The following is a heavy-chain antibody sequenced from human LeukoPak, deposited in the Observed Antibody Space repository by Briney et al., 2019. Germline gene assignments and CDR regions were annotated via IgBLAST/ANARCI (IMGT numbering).Heavy chain of an antibody. CDR2: INHSGST. CDR3: ARHGGYNSVNYDY. CDR1: GGSFSGYY. Sequence: PSETLSLTCAVYGGSFSGYYWSWIRQPPGKGLEWIGEINHSGSTNYNPSLKSRVTISVDTSKNQFSLKLSSVTAADTAVYYRARHGGYNSVNYDYWGQGTLVTVSS. J-gene: IGHJ4*02. D-gene: IGHD5-24*01. V-gene: IGHV4-34*01.